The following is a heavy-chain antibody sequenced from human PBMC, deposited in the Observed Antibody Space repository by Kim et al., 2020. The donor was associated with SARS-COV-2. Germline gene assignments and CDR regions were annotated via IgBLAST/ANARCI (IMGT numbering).Heavy chain of an antibody. V-gene: IGHV3-23*01. D-gene: IGHD2-21*02. CDR3: AKAHRQTEMALDS. Sequence: GGSLRLSCNASGFTFRHFAMSWVRQAPGKGLEWVSSIFPLGETTHYADSAKGRFTLSRDNSKSTVYLQMNSLRAEDTAVYYCAKAHRQTEMALDSWGQGT. CDR1: GFTFRHFA. J-gene: IGHJ4*02. CDR2: IFPLGETT.